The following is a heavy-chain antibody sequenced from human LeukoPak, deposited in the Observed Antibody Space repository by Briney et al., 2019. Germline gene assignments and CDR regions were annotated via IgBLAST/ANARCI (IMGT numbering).Heavy chain of an antibody. D-gene: IGHD6-13*01. CDR3: YHSSWSFDP. J-gene: IGHJ5*02. Sequence: GGSLRLSCAASGFTVTSNYMTWVRQAPGKGLEWVSVIYSGGGTNYADSVKGRFTISRDNSKNTLYLQMTSLRAEDTALYFGYHSSWSFDPWGQGTLVTVSS. CDR1: GFTVTSNY. CDR2: IYSGGGT. V-gene: IGHV3-66*01.